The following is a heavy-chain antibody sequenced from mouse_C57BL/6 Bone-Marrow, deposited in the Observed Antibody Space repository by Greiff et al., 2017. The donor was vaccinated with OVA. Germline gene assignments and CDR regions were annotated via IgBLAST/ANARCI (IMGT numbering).Heavy chain of an antibody. CDR2: ISSGSSTI. V-gene: IGHV5-17*01. Sequence: EVQVVESGGGLVKPGGSLKLSCAASGFTFSDYGMHWVRQAPEKGLEWVAYISSGSSTIYYADTVKGRFTISRDNAKNTLFLQMTSLRSEDTAMYYCARRPATVVAPYYAMDYWGQGTSVTVSS. CDR1: GFTFSDYG. J-gene: IGHJ4*01. D-gene: IGHD1-1*01. CDR3: ARRPATVVAPYYAMDY.